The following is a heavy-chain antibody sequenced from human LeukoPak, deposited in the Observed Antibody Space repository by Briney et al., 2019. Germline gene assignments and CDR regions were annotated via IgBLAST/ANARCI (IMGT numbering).Heavy chain of an antibody. CDR1: GYTFTSYG. Sequence: SSVKVSCKASGYTFTSYGISWVRQAPGQGLEWMGWISAYNGNTNYAQKLQGRVTMTTDPSTSTAYMKLRSLRSDDTAVYYCARDATYGVGRFDPWGQGTLVTVSS. CDR2: ISAYNGNT. J-gene: IGHJ5*02. CDR3: ARDATYGVGRFDP. V-gene: IGHV1-18*01. D-gene: IGHD3-10*01.